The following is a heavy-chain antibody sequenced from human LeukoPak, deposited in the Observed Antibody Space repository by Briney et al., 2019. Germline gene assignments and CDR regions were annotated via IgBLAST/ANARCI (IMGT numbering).Heavy chain of an antibody. V-gene: IGHV3-30*02. D-gene: IGHD4-17*01. Sequence: PGGSLRLSCAASGFTFSSYGMDWVRQAPGKGLEWAAFIRYDGNNKDYADSVKGRFTISRDNSKNTLYLQMNSLRVEDTAVYYCAKGYGDLVAFDIWGQGTMVTVSS. J-gene: IGHJ3*02. CDR3: AKGYGDLVAFDI. CDR1: GFTFSSYG. CDR2: IRYDGNNK.